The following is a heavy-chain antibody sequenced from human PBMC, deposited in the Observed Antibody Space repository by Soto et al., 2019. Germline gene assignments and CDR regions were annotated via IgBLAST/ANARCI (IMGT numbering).Heavy chain of an antibody. CDR3: ARETLTTVTTRWFDP. D-gene: IGHD4-17*01. J-gene: IGHJ5*02. V-gene: IGHV4-61*01. Sequence: QVQLRESGPGLVKPSETLSLTCTVSGGSVSSGSYYWSWIRQPPGNGLEWIGYIYYSGSTNYNPSLKSRVTISVDTSKNQFSLKLSSVTAADTAVYYCARETLTTVTTRWFDPWGQGTLVTVSS. CDR2: IYYSGST. CDR1: GGSVSSGSYY.